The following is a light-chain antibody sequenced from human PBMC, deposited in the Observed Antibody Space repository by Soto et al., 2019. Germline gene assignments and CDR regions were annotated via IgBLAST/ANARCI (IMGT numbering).Light chain of an antibody. CDR1: QSVSSSY. Sequence: EIVLTQAPGTLSLSPGERATLSCRASQSVSSSYLAWYQQKPGQAPRLLIYAASSRATGISDRFSGSGSGTDFTLTISRLEPEDFAVYFCQQYGSSRTFGQRTKVDIK. J-gene: IGKJ1*01. V-gene: IGKV3-20*01. CDR2: AAS. CDR3: QQYGSSRT.